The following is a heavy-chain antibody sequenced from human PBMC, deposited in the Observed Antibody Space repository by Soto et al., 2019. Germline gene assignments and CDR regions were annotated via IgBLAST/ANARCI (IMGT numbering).Heavy chain of an antibody. J-gene: IGHJ4*02. Sequence: QITLKESGPTLVKPTQTLTLTCTFSGFSLSTSGVGVGWIRQPPGKALEWLALIYWDDDKRYSPSLKSRLTLTKDTSKHQVVLTMTNMDPVDTATYYCAHRQGGNRYGRSYFDYWGQGTLVTVSS. CDR2: IYWDDDK. D-gene: IGHD5-18*01. CDR1: GFSLSTSGVG. CDR3: AHRQGGNRYGRSYFDY. V-gene: IGHV2-5*02.